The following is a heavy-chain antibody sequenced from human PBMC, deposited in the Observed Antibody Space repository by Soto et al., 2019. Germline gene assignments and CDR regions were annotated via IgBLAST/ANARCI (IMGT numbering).Heavy chain of an antibody. CDR2: FIPIFGSA. J-gene: IGHJ4*02. Sequence: QLHLVQSGAEVKKAGSSVKVSCKASGGTVSSYAITWVRQAPGKGLEWMGGFIPIFGSADYAPKFQGRITITADEDTSTAYMELSGLTSEDTAIYYCARDVSSDTTGFRGYDVWGQGTQVTVSS. D-gene: IGHD3-10*01. CDR1: GGTVSSYA. CDR3: ARDVSSDTTGFRGYDV. V-gene: IGHV1-69*01.